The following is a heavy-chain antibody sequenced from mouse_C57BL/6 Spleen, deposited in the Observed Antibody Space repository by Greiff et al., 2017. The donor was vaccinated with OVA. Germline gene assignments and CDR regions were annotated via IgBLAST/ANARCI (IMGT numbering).Heavy chain of an antibody. D-gene: IGHD1-1*01. CDR1: GYTFTSYW. J-gene: IGHJ2*01. CDR2: IYPGSGST. V-gene: IGHV1-55*01. CDR3: TREGTVVPKPYLDY. Sequence: QVQLQQSGAELVKPGASVKMSCKASGYTFTSYWITWVKQRPGQGLEWIGDIYPGSGSTNYNEKFKRKATLTVDTSSSTAYMQLSSLTAEDSATYYCTREGTVVPKPYLDYWGQGTTLTVSS.